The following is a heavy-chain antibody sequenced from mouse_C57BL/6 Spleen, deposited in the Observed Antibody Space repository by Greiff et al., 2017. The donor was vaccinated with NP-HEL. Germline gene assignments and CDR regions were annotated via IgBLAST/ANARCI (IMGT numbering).Heavy chain of an antibody. D-gene: IGHD2-12*01. CDR3: ARAYDDWYFDV. Sequence: EVKLVESEGGLVQPGSSMKLSCTASGFTFSDYYMAWVRQVPEKGLEWVANINYDGSSTYYLDSLKSRFIISRDNAKNILYLQMSSLKSEDTATYYCARAYDDWYFDVWGTGTTVTVSS. V-gene: IGHV5-16*01. CDR2: INYDGSST. J-gene: IGHJ1*03. CDR1: GFTFSDYY.